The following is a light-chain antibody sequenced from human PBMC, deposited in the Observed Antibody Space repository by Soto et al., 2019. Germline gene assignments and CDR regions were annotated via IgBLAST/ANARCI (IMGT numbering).Light chain of an antibody. CDR2: ANI. CDR1: SSNIGAGYD. V-gene: IGLV1-40*01. J-gene: IGLJ1*01. CDR3: SAYTVSRTYV. Sequence: SVLTQWPSVSGAPGQRVTISCTGSSSNIGAGYDVHWYQQLSGTAPKLLMFANINRPSGVPDRFSGSKSGNTASLTISGLQGEDEADYYCSAYTVSRTYVFGTGTKVTVL.